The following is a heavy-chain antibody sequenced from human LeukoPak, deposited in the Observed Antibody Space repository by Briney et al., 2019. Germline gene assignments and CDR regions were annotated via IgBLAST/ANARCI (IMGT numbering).Heavy chain of an antibody. V-gene: IGHV1-24*01. CDR2: FDPEDGET. J-gene: IGHJ4*02. D-gene: IGHD2-2*01. CDR1: GYTLTELS. CDR3: ATSIKGMTAVGY. Sequence: ASVKVSCKVSGYTLTELSMHWERQAPGTGLEWMGGFDPEDGETIYAQKFQGRVTMTEDTSTDTAYMELSSLRSEDTAVYHCATSIKGMTAVGYWGQGTLVTVSS.